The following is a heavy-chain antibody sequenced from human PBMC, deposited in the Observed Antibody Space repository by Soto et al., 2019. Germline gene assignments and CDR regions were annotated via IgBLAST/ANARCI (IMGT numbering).Heavy chain of an antibody. J-gene: IGHJ5*02. Sequence: QVQLVQSGAEVKKPGASVKVSCKASGYTFTSYGISWVRQAPGQGLEWMGWISAYNGNTNYAQKLHGRVTMTTDTSTSNAYLELRSLRSDDTAVYYCAIAREYYYQHWFDPWGQGTLVTVSS. CDR3: AIAREYYYQHWFDP. CDR2: ISAYNGNT. CDR1: GYTFTSYG. V-gene: IGHV1-18*01. D-gene: IGHD3-10*01.